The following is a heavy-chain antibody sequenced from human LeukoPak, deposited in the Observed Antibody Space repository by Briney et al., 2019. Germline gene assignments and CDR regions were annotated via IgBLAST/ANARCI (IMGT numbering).Heavy chain of an antibody. V-gene: IGHV4-34*01. Sequence: SETLSLTCAVYGGSFSGYYWSWIRQPPGKGLEWIGEINHSGSTNYNPSLKSRVTISVDTSKNQFSLKLSSVTAADTAVYYCATSFYSNYVSYYYYMDVWGKGTTVTVSS. J-gene: IGHJ6*03. D-gene: IGHD4-11*01. CDR2: INHSGST. CDR3: ATSFYSNYVSYYYYMDV. CDR1: GGSFSGYY.